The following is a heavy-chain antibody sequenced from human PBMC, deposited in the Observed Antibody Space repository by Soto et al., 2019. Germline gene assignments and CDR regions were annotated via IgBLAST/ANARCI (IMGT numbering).Heavy chain of an antibody. CDR2: IWYDGSNK. D-gene: IGHD3-22*01. CDR3: AMTTYYYDSSGYYVLDY. CDR1: GFTFSSYG. Sequence: QVQLVESGGGVVQPGRSLRLSCAASGFTFSSYGMHWVRQAPGKGLEWVAVIWYDGSNKYYADSVKGRFTISIDNSKNTLYLKMISLRAEDTAVYYCAMTTYYYDSSGYYVLDYWGQGNLVTVSS. V-gene: IGHV3-33*01. J-gene: IGHJ4*02.